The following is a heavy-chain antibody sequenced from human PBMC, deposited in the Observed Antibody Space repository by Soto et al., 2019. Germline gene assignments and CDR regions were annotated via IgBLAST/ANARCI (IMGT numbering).Heavy chain of an antibody. Sequence: SVKVSCKASGGTFSSYAISWVQQAPGQGLEWMGGIIPIFGTANYAQKFQGRVTITADESTSTAYMELSSLRSEDTAVYYCARGGSSSWHAYWGQGTLVSVST. CDR1: GGTFSSYA. CDR3: ARGGSSSWHAY. V-gene: IGHV1-69*13. D-gene: IGHD6-13*01. J-gene: IGHJ4*02. CDR2: IIPIFGTA.